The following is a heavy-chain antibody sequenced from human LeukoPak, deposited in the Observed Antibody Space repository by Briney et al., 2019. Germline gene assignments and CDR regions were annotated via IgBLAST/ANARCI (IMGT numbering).Heavy chain of an antibody. V-gene: IGHV3-48*03. D-gene: IGHD5-18*01. CDR2: ISSSGSTI. CDR1: GFTFSSYE. J-gene: IGHJ6*03. Sequence: PGGSLRLSCAASGFTFSSYEMNWVRQAPGKGLEWVSYISSSGSTIYYADSVKGRFTISRDNAKNSLYLQMNSLRAEDTAVYYCARETPMGNYYYYMDVWGKGTTVTVSS. CDR3: ARETPMGNYYYYMDV.